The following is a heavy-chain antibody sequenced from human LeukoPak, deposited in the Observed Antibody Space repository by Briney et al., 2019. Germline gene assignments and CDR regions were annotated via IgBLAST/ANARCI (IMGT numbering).Heavy chain of an antibody. V-gene: IGHV4-4*02. Sequence: PSETLSLTCAVSGGSISSSNWWSWVRQPPGKGLEWLGEIYHSGSTNYNPSLKSRVTISVDKSKNQLSLKLSSVTAADTAVYYCARVLFLDSSSEDYYYYMDVWGKGTTVTVSS. CDR3: ARVLFLDSSSEDYYYYMDV. CDR2: IYHSGST. D-gene: IGHD6-6*01. J-gene: IGHJ6*03. CDR1: GGSISSSNW.